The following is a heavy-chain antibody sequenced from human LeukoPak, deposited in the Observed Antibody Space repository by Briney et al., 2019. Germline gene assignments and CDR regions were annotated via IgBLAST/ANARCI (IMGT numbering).Heavy chain of an antibody. Sequence: SETLSLTCAVSGGSISSSNWWSWVRQPPGKGLEWIGEIYHSGSTNYNPSLKSRVTISVDTSKNQFSLKLSSVTAADTAVYYCARRRTRGWLQLGRTWFDPWGQGTLVTVSS. CDR3: ARRRTRGWLQLGRTWFDP. J-gene: IGHJ5*02. CDR1: GGSISSSNW. CDR2: IYHSGST. V-gene: IGHV4-4*02. D-gene: IGHD5-24*01.